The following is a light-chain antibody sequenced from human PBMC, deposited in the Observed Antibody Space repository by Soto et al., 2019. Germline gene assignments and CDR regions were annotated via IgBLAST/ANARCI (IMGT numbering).Light chain of an antibody. CDR2: GAS. J-gene: IGKJ1*01. Sequence: EIVITQSPATLSVSPGEGATLSCRASQSVSSNLAWYQQKPGQAPRLLIYGASTRATGIPATFSGSGSGTEFTLTISSLQSEDFAVYYCQQYGSPPRTFGQGTKVDIK. CDR1: QSVSSN. V-gene: IGKV3D-15*01. CDR3: QQYGSPPRT.